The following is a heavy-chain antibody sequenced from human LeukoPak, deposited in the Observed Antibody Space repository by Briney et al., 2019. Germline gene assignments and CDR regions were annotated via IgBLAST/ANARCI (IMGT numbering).Heavy chain of an antibody. D-gene: IGHD3-22*01. Sequence: GASVKVSCKASGYTFTGYYMHWVRQAPGQGLEWMGIINPSGGSTSYAQKFQGRVTMTRDTSTSTVYMELSSLRSEDTAVYYCARGGRGYYYDSSGLPPDYWGQGTLVTVSS. CDR1: GYTFTGYY. CDR2: INPSGGST. J-gene: IGHJ4*02. V-gene: IGHV1-46*01. CDR3: ARGGRGYYYDSSGLPPDY.